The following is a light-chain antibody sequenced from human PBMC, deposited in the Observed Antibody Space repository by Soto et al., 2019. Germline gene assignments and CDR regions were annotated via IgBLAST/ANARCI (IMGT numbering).Light chain of an antibody. CDR2: EVS. CDR1: SSDVGNYKY. CDR3: FSYTSSGTYV. Sequence: QSSLSQPASVSESPGQSITISFTGTSSDVGNYKYVSWYQQHPGKAPKLMIYEVSNRPSGVSNRFSGSKSGNTASLTISGLQAEDETDYYCFSYTSSGTYVFGTGTKVTVL. V-gene: IGLV2-14*01. J-gene: IGLJ1*01.